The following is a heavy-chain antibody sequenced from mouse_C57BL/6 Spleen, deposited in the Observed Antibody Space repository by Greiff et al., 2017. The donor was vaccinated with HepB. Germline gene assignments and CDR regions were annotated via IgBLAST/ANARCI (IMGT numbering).Heavy chain of an antibody. J-gene: IGHJ4*01. CDR2: ISSGGSYT. CDR3: ARHEDYYGSRNYAMDY. Sequence: EVQGVESGGDLVKPGGSLKLSCAASGFTFSSYGMSWVRQTPDKRLEWVATISSGGSYTYYPDSVKGRFTISRDNAKNTLYLQMSSLKSEDTAMYYCARHEDYYGSRNYAMDYWGQGTSVTVSS. V-gene: IGHV5-6*01. D-gene: IGHD1-1*01. CDR1: GFTFSSYG.